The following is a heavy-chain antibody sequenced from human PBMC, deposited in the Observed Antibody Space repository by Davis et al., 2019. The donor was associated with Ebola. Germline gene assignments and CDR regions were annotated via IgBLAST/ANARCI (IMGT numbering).Heavy chain of an antibody. J-gene: IGHJ4*02. Sequence: PSETLSLTCSVSGGSINTYHWTWIRQPAGKGLEWIGRIYDDGRTNYNPSLKSRVTMSVDKSKNQFSLKLDSVTAADTAVYFCARGQGTTWIYFDHWGQGTLVTVSS. CDR1: GGSINTYH. D-gene: IGHD1-1*01. V-gene: IGHV4-4*07. CDR3: ARGQGTTWIYFDH. CDR2: IYDDGRT.